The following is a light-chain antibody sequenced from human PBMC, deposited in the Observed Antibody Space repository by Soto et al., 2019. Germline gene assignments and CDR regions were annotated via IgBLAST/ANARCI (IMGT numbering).Light chain of an antibody. CDR2: GAS. V-gene: IGKV3-20*01. CDR1: QSVCSSY. Sequence: EIVLTQSPGTLSLSPGERATLSCRASQSVCSSYLAWYQQKPGQAPRLLIYGASSRATGMPGRFSGSGSGTDFTLTISRLEPEDFAVYYCQQYGSSSTFGQGTRLEIK. CDR3: QQYGSSST. J-gene: IGKJ5*01.